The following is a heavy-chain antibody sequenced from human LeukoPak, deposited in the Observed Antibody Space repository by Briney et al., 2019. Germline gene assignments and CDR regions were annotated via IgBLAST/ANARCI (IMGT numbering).Heavy chain of an antibody. Sequence: GGSLRLSCAASGFIFSSYTMNWVRQAPGKGLEWVSSISSSSSYIYYADSVKGRFTTSRDNSKNTLYLQMNSLRAEDTAVYYCAKDEVLFRSYWGQGTLVTVSS. J-gene: IGHJ4*02. D-gene: IGHD2-21*01. CDR2: ISSSSSYI. V-gene: IGHV3-21*04. CDR1: GFIFSSYT. CDR3: AKDEVLFRSY.